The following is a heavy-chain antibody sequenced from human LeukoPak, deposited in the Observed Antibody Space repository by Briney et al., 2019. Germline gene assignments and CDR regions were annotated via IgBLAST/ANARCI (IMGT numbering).Heavy chain of an antibody. V-gene: IGHV4-34*01. CDR1: GGSFSDYY. CDR2: INHSGTT. Sequence: KPSETLSLTCAVYGGSFSDYYWSWIRQPPGKGLEWIREINHSGTTVYSPSLKSRLTISLDTSKNQFSLKLTSVTAADTAVYYCARDFDTSGYYFHYWGQGTLVTVSS. J-gene: IGHJ4*02. CDR3: ARDFDTSGYYFHY. D-gene: IGHD3-22*01.